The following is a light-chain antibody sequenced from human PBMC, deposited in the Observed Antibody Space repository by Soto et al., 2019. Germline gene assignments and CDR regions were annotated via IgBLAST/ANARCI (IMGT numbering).Light chain of an antibody. CDR1: QSISNY. Sequence: DIQMTQSPSSLSASVGDRVTITCRPSQSISNYLNWYQQKPGKAPKLLISGASSLQSGVPSRFSGSGSGTDFTLTISSLQPEDFTTYYCQQSYSTPWTFGQGTKVDIK. V-gene: IGKV1-39*01. J-gene: IGKJ1*01. CDR2: GAS. CDR3: QQSYSTPWT.